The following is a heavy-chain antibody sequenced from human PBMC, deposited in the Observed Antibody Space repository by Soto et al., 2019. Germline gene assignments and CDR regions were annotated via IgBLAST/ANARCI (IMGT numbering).Heavy chain of an antibody. V-gene: IGHV3-74*01. Sequence: EVQLVESGGGLVQPGGSLRLSCAASGFTLSTYWMHWVRQAPGKGLVWVSRIKNAGRGTYYVDSVEGRFTISRDNAKNTLYLQMTSLRAEDTAVYYCVRGDGDYYDGNGYLGRHWGQGTLVTVSS. CDR2: IKNAGRGT. J-gene: IGHJ4*02. CDR1: GFTLSTYW. D-gene: IGHD3-22*01. CDR3: VRGDGDYYDGNGYLGRH.